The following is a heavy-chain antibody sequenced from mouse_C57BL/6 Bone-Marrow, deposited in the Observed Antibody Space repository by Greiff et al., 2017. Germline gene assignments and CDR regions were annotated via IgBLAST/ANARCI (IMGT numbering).Heavy chain of an antibody. V-gene: IGHV1-69*01. CDR3: ARSYAMDY. CDR2: IAPSDSYT. Sequence: QVQLQQPGAELVMPGASVQLSCKASGYTFTSYWMHWVKQRPGQGLEWIGEIAPSDSYTNYNQKFKGKSTLTVDKSSSTAYMQLSSLTSEDSAVYYCARSYAMDYWGQGTSVTVSS. J-gene: IGHJ4*01. CDR1: GYTFTSYW.